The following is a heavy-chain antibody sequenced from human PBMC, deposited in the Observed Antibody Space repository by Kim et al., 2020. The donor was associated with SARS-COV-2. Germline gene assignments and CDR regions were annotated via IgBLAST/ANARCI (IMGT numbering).Heavy chain of an antibody. CDR1: GGSFSGYY. CDR3: ARGGMTTVTHFDY. J-gene: IGHJ4*02. CDR2: INHSGST. V-gene: IGHV4-34*01. Sequence: SETLSLTCAVYGGSFSGYYWSWIRQPPGKGLEWIGEINHSGSTNYNPSLKSRVTISVDTSKNQFSLKLSSVTAADTAVYYCARGGMTTVTHFDYWGQGTLVTVSS. D-gene: IGHD4-17*01.